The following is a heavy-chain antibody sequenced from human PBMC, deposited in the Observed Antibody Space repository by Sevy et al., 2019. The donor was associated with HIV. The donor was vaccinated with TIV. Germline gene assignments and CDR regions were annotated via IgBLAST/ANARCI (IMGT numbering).Heavy chain of an antibody. Sequence: GESLKISCAASGFIFSDYYMSWIRQAPGKGLEWVSYIRGSDNTIYYTDSVKGRFTISRDNAKDSLYLQMNSLRAEDTAVYYCARAGGSCALRYWGQGSLVTVSS. CDR3: ARAGGSCALRY. D-gene: IGHD1-26*01. V-gene: IGHV3-11*01. CDR2: IRGSDNTI. J-gene: IGHJ4*02. CDR1: GFIFSDYY.